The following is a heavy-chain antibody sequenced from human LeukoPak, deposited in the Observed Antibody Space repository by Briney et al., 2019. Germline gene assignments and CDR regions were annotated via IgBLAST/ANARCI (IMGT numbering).Heavy chain of an antibody. D-gene: IGHD6-19*01. J-gene: IGHJ4*02. Sequence: GGSLRLSCAASGFTFSSYGMHWVRQAPGKGLEWVAFIRYDGSNKYYADSVKGRFTISRDNSKNTLYLQMNSLRAEDTAVYYCAKDLYSSGWYSEYYFDYWGQGTLVTVSS. CDR3: AKDLYSSGWYSEYYFDY. CDR1: GFTFSSYG. CDR2: IRYDGSNK. V-gene: IGHV3-30*02.